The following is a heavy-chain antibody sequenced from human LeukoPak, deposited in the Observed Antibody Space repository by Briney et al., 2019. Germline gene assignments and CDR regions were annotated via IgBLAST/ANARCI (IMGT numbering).Heavy chain of an antibody. CDR3: ARAGSSWYRFDY. CDR1: GGTFSSYA. D-gene: IGHD6-13*01. Sequence: GSSVKVSCKASGGTFSSYAISWVRQAPGQGLEWMGRIIPIFDTANYAQKFQGRVTITTDESTSTAYMELSSLRSEDTAVYYCARAGSSWYRFDYWGQGTLVTVSS. CDR2: IIPIFDTA. V-gene: IGHV1-69*05. J-gene: IGHJ4*02.